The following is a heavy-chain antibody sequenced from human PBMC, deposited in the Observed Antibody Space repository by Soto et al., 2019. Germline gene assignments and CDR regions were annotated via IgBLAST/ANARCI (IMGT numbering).Heavy chain of an antibody. V-gene: IGHV4-4*07. D-gene: IGHD3-3*01. CDR2: IYSSGST. CDR3: ARGQRFSDWFDP. CDR1: GGTMNSYY. J-gene: IGHJ5*02. Sequence: SETLSLTCTVSGGTMNSYYWTWIRQPAGKGLEWIGRIYSSGSTKYNPSLQSRVTMSLDTSKNQFSLRLTSVTAADTAVYYCARGQRFSDWFDPWGQGTLVTVFS.